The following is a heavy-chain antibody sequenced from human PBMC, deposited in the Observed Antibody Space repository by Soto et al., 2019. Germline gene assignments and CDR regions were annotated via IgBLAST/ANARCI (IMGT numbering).Heavy chain of an antibody. J-gene: IGHJ4*02. CDR2: ISYDGSNK. D-gene: IGHD3-22*01. Sequence: QVQLVESGGGVVQPGRSLRLSCAASGFTFSSYGMHWVRQAPGKGLEWVAVISYDGSNKYYADSVKGRFTISRDNSKNTLYLQMNSLRAEDTAVYYCAKDSNDSSGYYVVYWGQGNPGHRLL. CDR3: AKDSNDSSGYYVVY. CDR1: GFTFSSYG. V-gene: IGHV3-30*18.